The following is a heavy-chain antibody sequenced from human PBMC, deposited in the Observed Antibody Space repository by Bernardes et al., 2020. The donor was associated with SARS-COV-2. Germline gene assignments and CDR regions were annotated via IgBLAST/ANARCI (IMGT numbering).Heavy chain of an antibody. Sequence: RSPSLSNAVSRFTTTKNHAQRALPVPGQGLECVSVLYCVGTTYYADSVKGRFTISRDISKNTVYLQMGGLGVEDTAMYYCAAYGGYSYWGPGTLVTVSS. CDR3: AAYGGYSY. CDR1: RFTTTKNH. D-gene: IGHD2-21*02. J-gene: IGHJ4*02. V-gene: IGHV3-53*01. CDR2: LYCVGTT.